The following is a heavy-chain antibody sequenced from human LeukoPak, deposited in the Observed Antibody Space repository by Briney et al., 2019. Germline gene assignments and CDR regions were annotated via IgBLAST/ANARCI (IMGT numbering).Heavy chain of an antibody. D-gene: IGHD3-22*01. V-gene: IGHV1-18*04. CDR2: ISTYHGNT. J-gene: IGHJ4*02. CDR1: GYTFTGYY. CDR3: ARDIYYDSSGYYRH. Sequence: ASVKVSCKASGYTFTGYYMHWVRQAPGQGLEWMGWISTYHGNTNYAQKLQGRVTMTTDTSTSTAYMELRSLRSDDTAVYYCARDIYYDSSGYYRHWGQGTLVTVSS.